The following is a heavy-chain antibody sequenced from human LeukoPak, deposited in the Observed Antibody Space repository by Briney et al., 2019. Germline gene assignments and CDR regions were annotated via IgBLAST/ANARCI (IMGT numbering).Heavy chain of an antibody. V-gene: IGHV4-34*01. CDR2: INHSGST. J-gene: IGHJ4*02. CDR3: ASLVTAAGRGY. Sequence: SETLSLTCAVYGGSFSGYYWSWIRQPPGKGLEWIGEINHSGSTNYNPSLKSRVTISVDTSKNQFSLKLSSVTAADTAVYYCASLVTAAGRGYWGQGTLVTVSS. CDR1: GGSFSGYY. D-gene: IGHD6-13*01.